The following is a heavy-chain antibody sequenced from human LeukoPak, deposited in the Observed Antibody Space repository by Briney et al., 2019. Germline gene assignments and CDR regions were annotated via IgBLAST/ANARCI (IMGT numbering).Heavy chain of an antibody. D-gene: IGHD3-22*01. CDR1: GGTFSSYA. CDR3: ARGYGDYDSSGYYIDY. V-gene: IGHV1-69*05. CDR2: IIPIFGTA. Sequence: SVKVSCKASGGTFSSYAISWVRQAPGQGLEWMGGIIPIFGTANYAQKFQGGVTITTDESTSTAYMELSSLRSEDTAVYYCARGYGDYDSSGYYIDYWGQGTLVTVSS. J-gene: IGHJ4*02.